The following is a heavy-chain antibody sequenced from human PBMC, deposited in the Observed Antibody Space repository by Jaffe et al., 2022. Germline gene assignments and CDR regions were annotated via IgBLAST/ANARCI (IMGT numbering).Heavy chain of an antibody. J-gene: IGHJ5*02. D-gene: IGHD3-10*01. Sequence: QVQLQESGPGLVKPSETLSLTCTVSGGSISSYYWSWIRQPPGKGLEWIGYIYYSGSTNYNPSLKSRVTISVDTSKNQFSLKLSSVTAADTAVYYCARGRPSLWFGVPSGWFDPWGQGTLVTVSS. CDR2: IYYSGST. CDR1: GGSISSYY. CDR3: ARGRPSLWFGVPSGWFDP. V-gene: IGHV4-59*01.